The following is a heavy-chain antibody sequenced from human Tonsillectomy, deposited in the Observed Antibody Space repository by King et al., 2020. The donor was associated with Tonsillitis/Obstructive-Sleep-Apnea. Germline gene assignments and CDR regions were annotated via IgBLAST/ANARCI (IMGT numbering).Heavy chain of an antibody. V-gene: IGHV4-34*01. Sequence: VQLQQWGAGLLKPSETLSLTCAVYGGSFSGYYWSWIRQPPGKGLEWIGEINHSGSTNYNPSLKSRVTKSVDTSKNQFSLKLSSVTAADTAVYYCARGGTTVTTTRDAFDIWGQGTMVTVSS. CDR3: ARGGTTVTTTRDAFDI. CDR2: INHSGST. CDR1: GGSFSGYY. J-gene: IGHJ3*02. D-gene: IGHD4-17*01.